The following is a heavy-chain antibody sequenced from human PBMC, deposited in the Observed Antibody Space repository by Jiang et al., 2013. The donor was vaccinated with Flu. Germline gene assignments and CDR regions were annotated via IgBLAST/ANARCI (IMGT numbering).Heavy chain of an antibody. CDR2: IYASGDT. CDR1: GGSIGSAGHY. CDR3: ARVQFFGMDV. J-gene: IGHJ6*02. Sequence: GLVKPSQTLSLTCTVSGGSIGSAGHYWSWIRQPAGKGLEWIGRIYASGDTNYNPSLKSRVTISVDTSKNQFSLRLSSVTAADTAVYYCARVQFFGMDVWGQGTTVTVSS. V-gene: IGHV4-61*02.